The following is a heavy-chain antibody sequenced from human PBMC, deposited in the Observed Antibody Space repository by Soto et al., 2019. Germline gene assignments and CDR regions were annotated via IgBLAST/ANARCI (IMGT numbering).Heavy chain of an antibody. D-gene: IGHD6-19*01. CDR2: IRVGGGDT. CDR3: AKCSVGTVRTSGWCNWFDP. CDR1: GFTFSSSA. J-gene: IGHJ5*02. Sequence: EVQLLESGGGLAQPGGSRRLSCAASGFTFSSSAMNWVRQAPGKGLEWVSSIRVGGGDTFYADSVRGRFTVSRDISRNTLYLQMNSPRAEDTAIYYCAKCSVGTVRTSGWCNWFDPWGQGNLVTVSS. V-gene: IGHV3-23*01.